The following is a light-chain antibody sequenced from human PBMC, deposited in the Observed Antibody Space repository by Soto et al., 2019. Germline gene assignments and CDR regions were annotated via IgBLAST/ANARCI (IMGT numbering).Light chain of an antibody. Sequence: EIGFTKSPNTLSLSPGERATLSCRASHSVSSGYLVWYQQKPGQAPRLLIYGASNRATGIPDRFSGSGSGTDFTLTISRLEPEDFAVYYCQQYGNSPPSVTFGPGTKVDIK. CDR2: GAS. CDR3: QQYGNSPPSVT. V-gene: IGKV3-20*01. J-gene: IGKJ3*01. CDR1: HSVSSGY.